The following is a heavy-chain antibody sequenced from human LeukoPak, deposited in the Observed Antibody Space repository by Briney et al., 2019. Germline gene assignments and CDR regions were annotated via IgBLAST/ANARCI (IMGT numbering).Heavy chain of an antibody. J-gene: IGHJ4*02. Sequence: SQTLSLTSVISGDSVSINSAAWNWVRQSPSRGLEWLGRTYYRSKWYNDYAVSVKSRITINPDTSKNQFSLQLNSVSPEDTAVYYCARDMGSYGQPFSFDYWGQGTLVTVSS. V-gene: IGHV6-1*01. CDR2: TYYRSKWYN. D-gene: IGHD3-16*01. CDR3: ARDMGSYGQPFSFDY. CDR1: GDSVSINSAA.